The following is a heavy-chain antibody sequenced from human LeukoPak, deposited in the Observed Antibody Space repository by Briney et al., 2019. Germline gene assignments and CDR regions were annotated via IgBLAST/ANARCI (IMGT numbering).Heavy chain of an antibody. V-gene: IGHV3-30*18. D-gene: IGHD7-27*01. J-gene: IGHJ4*02. CDR3: AKEETLTGTFDY. CDR2: ISYDGSNK. Sequence: GGSLRLSCAASGFTFSSYGMHWVRQAPGKGLEWVAVISYDGSNKYYADSVKGRFTISRDNSKNTLYLQMNSLRAEDTAVYYCAKEETLTGTFDYWGQGTLVTVSS. CDR1: GFTFSSYG.